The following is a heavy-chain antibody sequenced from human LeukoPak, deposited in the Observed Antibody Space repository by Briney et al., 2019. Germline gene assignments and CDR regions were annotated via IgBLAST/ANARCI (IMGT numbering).Heavy chain of an antibody. Sequence: GGSLRLPCAASGFTFNHAWMNWVRQAPGKGLEWVGRIKSKTDGATTEYAAPVKGRFTISRDDSKNTLYLQMNSLKTDDTAVYYCTTVGSSRYYYYFDYWGQGSLVTVSS. CDR1: GFTFNHAW. D-gene: IGHD3-22*01. V-gene: IGHV3-15*01. J-gene: IGHJ4*02. CDR3: TTVGSSRYYYYFDY. CDR2: IKSKTDGATT.